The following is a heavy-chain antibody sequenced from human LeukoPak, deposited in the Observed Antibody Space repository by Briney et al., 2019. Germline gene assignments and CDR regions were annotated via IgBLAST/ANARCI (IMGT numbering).Heavy chain of an antibody. CDR3: ARVLAAAGNNWFDP. D-gene: IGHD6-13*01. CDR1: GGSISSGGYS. V-gene: IGHV4-30-4*07. CDR2: IYYTGNT. J-gene: IGHJ5*02. Sequence: PSETLSLTCAVSGGSISSGGYSWSWIRQPPGKAMEFIAYIYYTGNTYFNPSLKSRVTISVDTSKNQFSLKLSSVTAADTAVYYCARVLAAAGNNWFDPWGQGTLVTVSS.